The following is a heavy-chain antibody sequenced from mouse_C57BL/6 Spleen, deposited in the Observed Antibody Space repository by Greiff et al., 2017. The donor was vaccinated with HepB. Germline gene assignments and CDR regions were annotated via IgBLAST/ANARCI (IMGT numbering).Heavy chain of an antibody. CDR2: IYPRSGNT. D-gene: IGHD2-1*01. CDR1: GYTFTSYG. CDR3: AYYGNALFAY. Sequence: QVHVKQSGAELARPGASVKLSCKASGYTFTSYGISWVKQRTGQGLEWIGEIYPRSGNTYYNEKFKGKATLTEDKSSSTAYMELRSLTSEDSAVYFCAYYGNALFAYWGQGTLVTVSA. J-gene: IGHJ3*01. V-gene: IGHV1-81*01.